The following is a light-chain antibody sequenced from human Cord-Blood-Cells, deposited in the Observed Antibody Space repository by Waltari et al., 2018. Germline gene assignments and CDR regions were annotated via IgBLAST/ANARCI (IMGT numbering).Light chain of an antibody. V-gene: IGLV2-11*01. CDR1: SSDVGGYNY. CDR3: AAWDDSLSGPV. Sequence: QSALTQPRSVSGSPGQSVTISCTGTSSDVGGYNYVTWYQQHPGKAPKLLIYRNNQRPSGVPDRFSGSKSGTSASLAISGLRSEDEADYYCAAWDDSLSGPVFCGGTKLTVL. CDR2: RNN. J-gene: IGLJ3*02.